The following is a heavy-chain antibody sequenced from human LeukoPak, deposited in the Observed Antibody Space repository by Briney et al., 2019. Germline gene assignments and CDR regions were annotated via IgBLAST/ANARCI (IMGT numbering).Heavy chain of an antibody. D-gene: IGHD6-19*01. CDR2: IKQDGSEK. CDR3: AREVSSGALRYYMDV. CDR1: GFTFSSYW. J-gene: IGHJ6*03. V-gene: IGHV3-7*01. Sequence: PGGSLRLSCAASGFTFSSYWMSWVRQAPGKGPEWVANIKQDGSEKFYVDSVKGRFTISRDNAKNSLYLEMNSLRGEDTAVYYCAREVSSGALRYYMDVWGKGTTVTVSS.